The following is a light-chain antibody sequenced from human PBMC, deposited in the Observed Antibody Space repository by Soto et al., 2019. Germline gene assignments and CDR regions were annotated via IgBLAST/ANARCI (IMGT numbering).Light chain of an antibody. Sequence: DTVLTQFPGTLSLSPGERATLSCWASESVSSSYLAWYQQRPGQPPRLLIYGASSRTTGIPDRFSGSGSGTDFTLSISRLEPEDFVIYYCQQYGISPWTFGQGTKVDI. CDR1: ESVSSSY. CDR2: GAS. V-gene: IGKV3-20*01. CDR3: QQYGISPWT. J-gene: IGKJ1*01.